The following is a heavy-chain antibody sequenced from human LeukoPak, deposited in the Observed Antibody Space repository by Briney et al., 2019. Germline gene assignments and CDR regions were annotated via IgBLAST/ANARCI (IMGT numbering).Heavy chain of an antibody. CDR2: IYYSGST. CDR3: ARGITMIVHDAFDI. Sequence: SETLSLTCTVSGGSISSYYWSWIRQPPGKGLEWIGYIYYSGSTNYNPSLKSRVTISVDTSKNQLSLKLSSVTAADTAVYYCARGITMIVHDAFDIWGQGTMVTVSS. J-gene: IGHJ3*02. CDR1: GGSISSYY. D-gene: IGHD3-22*01. V-gene: IGHV4-59*01.